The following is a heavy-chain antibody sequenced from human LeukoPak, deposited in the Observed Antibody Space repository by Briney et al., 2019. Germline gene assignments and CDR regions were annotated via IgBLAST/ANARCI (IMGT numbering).Heavy chain of an antibody. Sequence: SETLSLTXTVSGYSISSGYYWGWIRQSPGKGLEWIGSVYHSGSTYYNPSLKSPVTISVDTSKNQFSLELSSVTAADTAVYYCARLGAYYYDSSGYYYNRYFDYWGQGILVTVSS. J-gene: IGHJ4*02. CDR1: GYSISSGYY. D-gene: IGHD3-22*01. CDR3: ARLGAYYYDSSGYYYNRYFDY. V-gene: IGHV4-38-2*02. CDR2: VYHSGST.